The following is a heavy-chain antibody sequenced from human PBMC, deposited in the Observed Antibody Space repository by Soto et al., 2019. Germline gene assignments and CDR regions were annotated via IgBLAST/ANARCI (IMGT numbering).Heavy chain of an antibody. V-gene: IGHV4-59*08. CDR3: ARRYGGAFDI. D-gene: IGHD4-17*01. J-gene: IGHJ3*02. CDR1: GGSIRSYY. Sequence: QVQLQESGPGLVKPSETLSLTCTVSGGSIRSYYWSWIRQPPGKGLEWIGYIYYSGSTNYNPSLKSRVTISVDTSKNQFSLKLSSVTAADTAVYYCARRYGGAFDIWGPGTMVTVSS. CDR2: IYYSGST.